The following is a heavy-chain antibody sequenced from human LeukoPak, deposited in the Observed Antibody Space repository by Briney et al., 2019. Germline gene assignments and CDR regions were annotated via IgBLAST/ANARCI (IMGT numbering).Heavy chain of an antibody. CDR1: GGSISSYY. D-gene: IGHD3-22*01. CDR3: AKSPYSYDSSGAFDI. J-gene: IGHJ3*02. V-gene: IGHV4-4*07. CDR2: IYSSGST. Sequence: SETLSLTCTVSGGSISSYYWSWIRQPAGKGLEWIGRIYSSGSTNYNPSLKSRVTMSVDTSKNQFSLKLSSVTAADTAVYFCAKSPYSYDSSGAFDIWGQGTMVTVSS.